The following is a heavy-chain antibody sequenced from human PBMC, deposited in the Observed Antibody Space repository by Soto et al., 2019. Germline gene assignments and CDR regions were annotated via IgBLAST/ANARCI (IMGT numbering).Heavy chain of an antibody. CDR1: GGSISTYH. D-gene: IGHD3-3*01. CDR3: ARGKIIGP. Sequence: PSETLSLTCTVSGGSISTYHWTWIRQPPGKGLEWIGYVHYSGTTNYSPSLKSRVTMSIDTSKNQFSLKLRSVTAADTAVYYCARGKIIGPWGQGTLVTVS. J-gene: IGHJ5*02. CDR2: VHYSGTT. V-gene: IGHV4-59*01.